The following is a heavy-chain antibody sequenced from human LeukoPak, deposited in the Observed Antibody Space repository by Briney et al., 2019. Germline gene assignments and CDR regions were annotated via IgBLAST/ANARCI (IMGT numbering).Heavy chain of an antibody. CDR2: IYYSGST. V-gene: IGHV4-59*06. Sequence: SETLSLTCTVSGGSISSYYWSWIRQHPGKGLEWIGYIYYSGSTYYNPSLKSRVTISVDTSKNQFSLKLSSVTAADTAVYYCASGYSSGWYVGNYYYYGMDVWGQGTTVTVSS. J-gene: IGHJ6*02. CDR1: GGSISSYY. D-gene: IGHD6-19*01. CDR3: ASGYSSGWYVGNYYYYGMDV.